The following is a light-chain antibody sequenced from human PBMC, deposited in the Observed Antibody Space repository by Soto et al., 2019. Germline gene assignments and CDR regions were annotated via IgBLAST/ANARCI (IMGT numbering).Light chain of an antibody. Sequence: IQLTQSPSSLSASVRDRVTITCRASQGISSYLAWYQQKPGKDPKLLIYAASTLQSGVPSRFSGSGSGTDFTLTISSLQPEDFATYYCQQLNSYPYTFGQGTKLEIK. CDR1: QGISSY. CDR2: AAS. CDR3: QQLNSYPYT. J-gene: IGKJ2*01. V-gene: IGKV1-9*01.